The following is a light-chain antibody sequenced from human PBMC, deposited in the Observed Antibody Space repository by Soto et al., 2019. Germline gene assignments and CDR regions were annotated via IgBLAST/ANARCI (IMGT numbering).Light chain of an antibody. CDR1: TSNIAGNT. V-gene: IGLV1-44*01. Sequence: QSALTQPPSLSGTPGQRVTISCSGSTSNIAGNTVHWYQHLPETAPKLLIYIDDQRPSGVPDRFSGSKSGTSASLAISGLPSEDEADYYCATWDESLNAAVFGGGTQLTVL. J-gene: IGLJ7*01. CDR2: IDD. CDR3: ATWDESLNAAV.